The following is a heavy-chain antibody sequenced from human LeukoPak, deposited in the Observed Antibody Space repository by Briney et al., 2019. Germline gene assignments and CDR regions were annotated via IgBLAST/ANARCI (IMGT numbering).Heavy chain of an antibody. D-gene: IGHD3-3*01. V-gene: IGHV3-20*04. J-gene: IGHJ4*02. Sequence: GGSLRLSCAASGFTFDDYGMSWVRQAPGKGLEWVSGINWNGGSTGYADSVKGRFTISRVNAKTSLYLQMNSLRAEDTALYYCAREGRAYDFWSGYYIFYFDYWGQGTLVTVSS. CDR2: INWNGGST. CDR3: AREGRAYDFWSGYYIFYFDY. CDR1: GFTFDDYG.